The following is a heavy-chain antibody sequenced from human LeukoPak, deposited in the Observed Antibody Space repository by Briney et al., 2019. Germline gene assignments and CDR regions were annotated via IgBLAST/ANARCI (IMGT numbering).Heavy chain of an antibody. Sequence: GASVKVSCKASGYTFTGYYMHWVRQAPGQGLEWMGWINPNSGGTNYAQKFQGRVTMTRDTSISTAYMELSRLRSDDTAVYYCARVVRDGYKTYYFDYWGQGTLVTASS. D-gene: IGHD5-24*01. J-gene: IGHJ4*02. CDR2: INPNSGGT. V-gene: IGHV1-2*02. CDR1: GYTFTGYY. CDR3: ARVVRDGYKTYYFDY.